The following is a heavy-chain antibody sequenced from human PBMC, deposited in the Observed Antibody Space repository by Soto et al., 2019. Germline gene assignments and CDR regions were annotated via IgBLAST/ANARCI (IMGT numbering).Heavy chain of an antibody. Sequence: QVQLVQSGAEVKKPGASVKVSCKASGYTFTSYDINWVRQATGQGLEWMGWMNPHSGNTGYAKKLPGSVTMTRTTSISTAYMELSSLRSEDTAGYYCARAIRYYGDYSYYYYMDVRGKGTTVTVSS. D-gene: IGHD4-17*01. CDR1: GYTFTSYD. CDR2: MNPHSGNT. J-gene: IGHJ6*03. CDR3: ARAIRYYGDYSYYYYMDV. V-gene: IGHV1-8*01.